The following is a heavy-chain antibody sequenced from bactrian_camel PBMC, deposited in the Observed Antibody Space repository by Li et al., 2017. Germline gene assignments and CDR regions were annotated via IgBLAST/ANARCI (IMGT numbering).Heavy chain of an antibody. J-gene: IGHJ6*01. CDR1: GFSISSFC. CDR2: IDSDGNI. Sequence: HVQLVESGGGSVQAGGSLKLSCATSGFSISSFCVAWFRQAPGKEREGFAAIDSDGNIKYADSVVGRFTISKDIANNALDLQKSSLKPEDTGMYYCAADLPLDDPTGAVRFWLAPRSCGPFGVWGQGTQVTVS. D-gene: IGHD4*01. CDR3: AADLPLDDPTGAVRFWLAPRSCGPFGV. V-gene: IGHV3S6*01.